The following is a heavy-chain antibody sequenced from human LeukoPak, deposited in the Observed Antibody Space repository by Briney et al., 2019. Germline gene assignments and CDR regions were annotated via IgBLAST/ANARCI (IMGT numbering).Heavy chain of an antibody. CDR1: GFTFSSYA. D-gene: IGHD6-6*01. J-gene: IGHJ2*01. CDR2: ISGSGGST. V-gene: IGHV3-23*01. CDR3: AKGAIAARLPWYFDL. Sequence: PGGSLRLSCAASGFTFSSYAMSWVRQAPGKGLEWVSAISGSGGSTYYADSVKGRFTISRDNSKSTLYLQMNSLRAEDTAVYYCAKGAIAARLPWYFDLWGRGTLVTVSS.